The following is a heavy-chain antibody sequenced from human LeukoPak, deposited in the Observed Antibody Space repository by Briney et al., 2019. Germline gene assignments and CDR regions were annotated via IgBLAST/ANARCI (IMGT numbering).Heavy chain of an antibody. CDR3: AREGGSYGYLDP. CDR1: GYIFTSYW. CDR2: IDPSDSYT. Sequence: GASLQISCKGSGYIFTSYWISWGRQLPGKGLEWMGRIDPSDSYTNYSPSFQGHVTISADKSISTAYLQWSSLKASDTAMYYCAREGGSYGYLDPWGQGTLVTVSS. V-gene: IGHV5-10-1*01. J-gene: IGHJ5*02. D-gene: IGHD1-26*01.